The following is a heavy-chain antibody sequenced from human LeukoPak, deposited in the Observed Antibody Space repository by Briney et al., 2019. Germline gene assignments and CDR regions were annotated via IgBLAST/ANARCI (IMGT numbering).Heavy chain of an antibody. Sequence: GGSLRLSCAASGFIFSSYGMHWVRQAPGKGLEWVSAISGSGGSTYYADSVKGRFTISRDNSKNTLYLQMNSLRAEDTAVYYCAKDLRNWNYVGLDYWGQGTLVTVSS. CDR3: AKDLRNWNYVGLDY. CDR2: ISGSGGST. J-gene: IGHJ4*02. D-gene: IGHD1-7*01. V-gene: IGHV3-23*01. CDR1: GFIFSSYG.